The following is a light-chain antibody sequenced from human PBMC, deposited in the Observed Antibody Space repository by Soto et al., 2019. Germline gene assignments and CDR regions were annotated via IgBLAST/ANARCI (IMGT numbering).Light chain of an antibody. Sequence: NFMLNQPHSVSESPGKTVIISCTRSSGSIASNYVQWYQQRPGSSPTTVIYEDKQRPSGVPDRFSGSIDSSSNSASLTISGLKTEDEADYYCQSYDSSNHVVFGGGTKVTVL. J-gene: IGLJ2*01. CDR1: SGSIASNY. CDR3: QSYDSSNHVV. V-gene: IGLV6-57*01. CDR2: EDK.